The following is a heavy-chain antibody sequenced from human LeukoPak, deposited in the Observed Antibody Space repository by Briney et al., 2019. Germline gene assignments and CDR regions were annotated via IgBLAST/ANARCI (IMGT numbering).Heavy chain of an antibody. CDR2: IRGNAANT. D-gene: IGHD7-27*01. CDR3: ARGRLGNGTGHYYFDY. CDR1: GFTFSSYA. Sequence: PGESLRLSCAASGFTFSSYAMNWVRQAPGKGLEWVSGIRGNAANTYYADSVKGRFAISRDTSNTVYLQMNSLRAEDTAVYFCARGRLGNGTGHYYFDYWGQGALVIVSS. J-gene: IGHJ4*02. V-gene: IGHV3-23*01.